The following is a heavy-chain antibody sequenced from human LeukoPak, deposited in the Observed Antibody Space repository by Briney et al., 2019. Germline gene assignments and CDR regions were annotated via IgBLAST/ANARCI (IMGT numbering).Heavy chain of an antibody. CDR1: GFTFSSYN. V-gene: IGHV3-48*01. J-gene: IGHJ4*02. CDR3: VRVNNFWSGHYDY. CDR2: ISSSSSTI. Sequence: PGRSLRLFCAASGFTFSSYNMNWVRQAPGKALVWVSYISSSSSTIYYADSVKGRFTISRDNAKNSLYLQMNSQRADDTAVYYCVRVNNFWSGHYDYWGQRTLVTVSS. D-gene: IGHD3-3*01.